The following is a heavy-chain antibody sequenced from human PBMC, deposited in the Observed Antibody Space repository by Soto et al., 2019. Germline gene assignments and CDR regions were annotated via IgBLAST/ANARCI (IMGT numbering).Heavy chain of an antibody. CDR3: ATLGMSPTVPDS. CDR2: IHHSGAT. V-gene: IGHV4-4*02. D-gene: IGHD4-17*01. CDR1: GGSISSSNW. J-gene: IGHJ4*02. Sequence: QVQLQESGPGLVRPSETLSLTCTVSGGSISSSNWWNWVRQSPGEGLEWIAEIHHSGATNYNPSLKSRVTISTEKTKNQFAPMLTSVTAADPAVYYCATLGMSPTVPDSWGQGSLVTV.